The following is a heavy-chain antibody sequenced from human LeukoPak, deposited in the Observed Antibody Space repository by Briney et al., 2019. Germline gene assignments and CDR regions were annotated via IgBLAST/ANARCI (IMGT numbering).Heavy chain of an antibody. Sequence: GGSLRLSCAASGFTFSSYAMHWVRQAPGKGLEWVAVISYDGSNKYYADSVKGRFTISRDNSKNTLYLQMNSLRAEDTAVYYCARELGDYYESNWFDPWGQGTLVTVSS. V-gene: IGHV3-30-3*01. CDR2: ISYDGSNK. D-gene: IGHD3-22*01. J-gene: IGHJ5*02. CDR3: ARELGDYYESNWFDP. CDR1: GFTFSSYA.